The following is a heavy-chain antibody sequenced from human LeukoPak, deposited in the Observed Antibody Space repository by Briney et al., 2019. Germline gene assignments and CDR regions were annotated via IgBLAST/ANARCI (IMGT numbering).Heavy chain of an antibody. Sequence: SQTFSLTCAICGYSVSSNSVTWNWITQSPSRGLEWLGRTYYRSTWYNDYAVSVRGRITVNPDTSKNQFSLHLNSVTPEDTAVYYCARRLTQYDCFDPWGQGILVTVSS. CDR1: GYSVSSNSVT. CDR2: TYYRSTWYN. J-gene: IGHJ5*02. D-gene: IGHD2-2*01. V-gene: IGHV6-1*01. CDR3: ARRLTQYDCFDP.